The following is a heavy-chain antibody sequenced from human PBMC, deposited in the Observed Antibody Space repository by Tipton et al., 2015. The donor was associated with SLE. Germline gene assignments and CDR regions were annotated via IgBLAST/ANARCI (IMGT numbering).Heavy chain of an antibody. Sequence: TLSLTCTVSGGFNRRLYWTWIRQPPGKGLEWIGSIDYRGSTNYNPSLRSRVTISLDTSTNQLSLKLNYVTAADTAVYYCAKDSGTYYFDFWGQGVLVNVSS. CDR2: IDYRGST. J-gene: IGHJ4*02. CDR3: AKDSGTYYFDF. D-gene: IGHD1-26*01. V-gene: IGHV4-59*11. CDR1: GGFNRRLY.